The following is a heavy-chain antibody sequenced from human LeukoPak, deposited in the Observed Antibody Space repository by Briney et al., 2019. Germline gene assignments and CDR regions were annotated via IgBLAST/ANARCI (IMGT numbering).Heavy chain of an antibody. CDR1: GGSISSYY. V-gene: IGHV4-59*08. Sequence: PSETLSLTCTVSGGSISSYYWSWIRQPPGKGLEWIGYIYYSGSTNYNPSLKSRVTISVDTSKNQFSLKLSSVTAADTAVYYCARHTQDSWWFGESSLAYYYMDVWGKGTTVTISS. CDR2: IYYSGST. J-gene: IGHJ6*03. D-gene: IGHD3-10*01. CDR3: ARHTQDSWWFGESSLAYYYMDV.